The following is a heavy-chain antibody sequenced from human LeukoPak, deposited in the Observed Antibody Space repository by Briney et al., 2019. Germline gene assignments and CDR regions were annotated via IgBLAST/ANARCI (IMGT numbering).Heavy chain of an antibody. CDR3: ARDDLYYDSSGYYGY. CDR2: INSDGSST. V-gene: IGHV3-74*01. J-gene: IGHJ4*02. Sequence: PGGSLRLSCAASGFTFSSYWMHWVRQAPGKGLVWVSRINSDGSSTSYADSVKGRFTISRDNAKNTLYLQMNSLRAEDTAVYYCARDDLYYDSSGYYGYWGQGTLVTVSS. CDR1: GFTFSSYW. D-gene: IGHD3-22*01.